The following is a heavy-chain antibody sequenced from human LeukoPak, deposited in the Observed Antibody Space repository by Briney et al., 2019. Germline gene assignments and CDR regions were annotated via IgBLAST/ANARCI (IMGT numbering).Heavy chain of an antibody. CDR2: ISYDGSNK. Sequence: GGSLRLSCAASGFTFSSYAMNWVRQAPGKGLEWVAVISYDGSNKYYADSVKGRFTISRDNSKNTLYLQMNSLRAEDTAVYYCARGGRRIVANWFDPWGQGTLVTVSS. J-gene: IGHJ5*02. V-gene: IGHV3-30-3*01. CDR3: ARGGRRIVANWFDP. D-gene: IGHD2/OR15-2a*01. CDR1: GFTFSSYA.